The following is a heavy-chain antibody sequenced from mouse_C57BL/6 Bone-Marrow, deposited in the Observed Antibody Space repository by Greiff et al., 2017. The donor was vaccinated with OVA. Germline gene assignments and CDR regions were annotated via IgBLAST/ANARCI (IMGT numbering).Heavy chain of an antibody. D-gene: IGHD1-1*01. J-gene: IGHJ1*03. Sequence: EVMLVESGPGLAKPSQTLSLTCSVTGYSITSDYWNWIRKFPGNKLEYMGYISYSGSTYYNPSLKSRISITRDTSKNQYYLQLNSVTTEDTATYYGARWIYGSSYGWYFDVWGTGTTVTVSS. CDR2: ISYSGST. CDR3: ARWIYGSSYGWYFDV. CDR1: GYSITSDY. V-gene: IGHV3-8*01.